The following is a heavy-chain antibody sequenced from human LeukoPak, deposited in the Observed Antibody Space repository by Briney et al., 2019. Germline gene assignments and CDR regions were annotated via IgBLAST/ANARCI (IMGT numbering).Heavy chain of an antibody. CDR3: ARRVYCSGTSCYVFDY. CDR2: ISTYNGNT. J-gene: IGHJ4*02. D-gene: IGHD2-2*01. CDR1: GYTFTSYG. V-gene: IGHV1-18*01. Sequence: GAAVKVSFKASGYTFTSYGISRVRQAPGQGLERMGWISTYNGNTNNAQKLQGRVTMTTDTSTSTAYMELRSLRSDDTAVYYCARRVYCSGTSCYVFDYWGGEPWSPSPQ.